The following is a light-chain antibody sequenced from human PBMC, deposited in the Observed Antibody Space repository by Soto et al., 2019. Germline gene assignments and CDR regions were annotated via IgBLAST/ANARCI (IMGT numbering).Light chain of an antibody. J-gene: IGKJ4*01. CDR1: QSVSSNY. CDR3: QQYGNSPLT. CDR2: GAS. Sequence: EIVLTQSPGTLSLSPGERATLSCRASQSVSSNYLAWYQQKPGQAPRLLIYGASSRATGIPDRFSGSGSGTDFTLTISRLEPEDFAVYYCQQYGNSPLTFGGGTKVDIK. V-gene: IGKV3-20*01.